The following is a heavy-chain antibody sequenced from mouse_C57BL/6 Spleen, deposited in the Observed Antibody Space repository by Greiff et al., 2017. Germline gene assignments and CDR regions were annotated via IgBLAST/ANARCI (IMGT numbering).Heavy chain of an antibody. CDR3: VKGGKRVDEDYAMDY. CDR1: GFTFNTYA. V-gene: IGHV10-3*01. CDR2: IRSKSSNYAT. J-gene: IGHJ4*01. D-gene: IGHD1-3*01. Sequence: DVKLVESGGGLVQPKGSLKLSCAASGFTFNTYAMHWVRQAPGKGLEWVARIRSKSSNYATYYADSVKDRFTISRDDSQSMLYLQMNNLKTEDTAMYYCVKGGKRVDEDYAMDYWGQGTSVTVSS.